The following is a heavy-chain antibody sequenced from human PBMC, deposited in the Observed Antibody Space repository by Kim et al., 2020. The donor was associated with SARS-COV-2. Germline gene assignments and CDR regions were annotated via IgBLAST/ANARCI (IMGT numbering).Heavy chain of an antibody. D-gene: IGHD2-15*01. V-gene: IGHV1-69*13. Sequence: SVKVSCKASGGTFSSYAISWVRQAPGQGLEWMGGIIPIFGTTNYAQKFQDRVTITADESTSTAYMDLSSLRSEDTAVYYCARSRYCTGGSCYSKYYYGMDVWGQGTTVTVSS. CDR1: GGTFSSYA. J-gene: IGHJ6*02. CDR2: IIPIFGTT. CDR3: ARSRYCTGGSCYSKYYYGMDV.